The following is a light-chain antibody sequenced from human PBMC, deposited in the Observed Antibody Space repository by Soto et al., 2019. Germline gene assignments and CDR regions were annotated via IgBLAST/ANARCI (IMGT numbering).Light chain of an antibody. Sequence: DIVMTQSPLSLPVTPGEPASISCRSNQSLLHSNGYNYLNWYLQKPGQSPQLLIYLGSNRASGVPDRFSGVGSGTAFTLKISRVEAEDVGVYFCMQSLRSYTFGQGTRLEIK. J-gene: IGKJ2*01. CDR1: QSLLHSNGYNY. CDR2: LGS. V-gene: IGKV2-28*01. CDR3: MQSLRSYT.